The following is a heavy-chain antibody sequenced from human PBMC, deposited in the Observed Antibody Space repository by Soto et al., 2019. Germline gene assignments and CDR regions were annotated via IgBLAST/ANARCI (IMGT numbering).Heavy chain of an antibody. CDR1: GGSISSYY. Sequence: SETLSLTCTVSGGSISSYYWGWIRQPPGKGLEWIGSIYYSGSTYYNPSLKSRVTISVDTSKNQFSLKLSSVTAADTAVYYCARHGNSYALDYWGQGTLVTVSS. V-gene: IGHV4-39*01. CDR2: IYYSGST. CDR3: ARHGNSYALDY. D-gene: IGHD5-18*01. J-gene: IGHJ4*02.